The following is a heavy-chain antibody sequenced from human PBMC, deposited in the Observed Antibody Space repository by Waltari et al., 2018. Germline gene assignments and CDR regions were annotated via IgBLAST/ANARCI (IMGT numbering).Heavy chain of an antibody. CDR2: IKKDGSEK. J-gene: IGHJ4*02. CDR3: ARVAAVAGAVDY. D-gene: IGHD6-19*01. V-gene: IGHV3-7*01. CDR1: GFTFSSYW. Sequence: EVQLVESGGGLVQPGGSLRLSCAASGFTFSSYWMSWVRQAPGKGLEWVANIKKDGSEKYYVDSGKGRFTSSRDNAKNSLYLQMNSLRAEDTAVYYCARVAAVAGAVDYWGQGTLVTVSS.